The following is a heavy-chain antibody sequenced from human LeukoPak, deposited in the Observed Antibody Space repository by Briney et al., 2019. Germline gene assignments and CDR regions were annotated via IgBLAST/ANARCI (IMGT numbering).Heavy chain of an antibody. CDR1: GGSISSYY. CDR2: IYYSGST. D-gene: IGHD3-10*01. Sequence: PSETLSLTCTVSGGSISSYYWSWIRQPPGKGLEWIGYIYYSGSTIYNPSLKSRVTISVDTSKNQFSLKLSSVTAADTAVYYRARVGYYGSGSYYKAFDIWGQGTMVTVSS. CDR3: ARVGYYGSGSYYKAFDI. J-gene: IGHJ3*02. V-gene: IGHV4-59*01.